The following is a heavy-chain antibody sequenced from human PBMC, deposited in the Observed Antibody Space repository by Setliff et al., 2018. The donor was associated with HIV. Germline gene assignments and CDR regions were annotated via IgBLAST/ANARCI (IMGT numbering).Heavy chain of an antibody. D-gene: IGHD3-9*01. CDR1: GFTFSAYY. CDR2: ISGSGSTI. J-gene: IGHJ4*02. Sequence: PGGSLRLSCAASGFTFSAYYMSWVRQAPGKGLEWVAYISGSGSTIYYPDSMKGRFTISRDNAKNSLYLQMNSLRVEDTAVYYCAKDDILSGPKPFDYWGQGTLVTVSS. V-gene: IGHV3-11*04. CDR3: AKDDILSGPKPFDY.